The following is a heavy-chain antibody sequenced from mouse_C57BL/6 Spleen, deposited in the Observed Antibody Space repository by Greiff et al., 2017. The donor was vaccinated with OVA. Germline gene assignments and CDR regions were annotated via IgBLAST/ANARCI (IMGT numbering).Heavy chain of an antibody. D-gene: IGHD1-1*01. CDR2: IDPENGDT. J-gene: IGHJ2*01. Sequence: EVQLQQSGAELVRPGASVKLSCTASGFNIKDDYMHWVKQRPEQGLEWIGWIDPENGDTEYASKFQGKATITADTSSNTAYLQLSSLTSEDTAVYYCTTLYGSSPCDYWGQGTTLTVSS. CDR1: GFNIKDDY. CDR3: TTLYGSSPCDY. V-gene: IGHV14-4*01.